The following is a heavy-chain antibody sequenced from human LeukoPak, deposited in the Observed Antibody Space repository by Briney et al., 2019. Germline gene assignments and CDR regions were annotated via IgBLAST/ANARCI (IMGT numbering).Heavy chain of an antibody. CDR1: GFTFSRYD. D-gene: IGHD4-17*01. J-gene: IGHJ4*02. Sequence: PGGSLRLSCAASGFTFSRYDMHWVRQVTGKGLEWVSAISTAGDTYYPGSVKGRFTVSRDNSKNTLYLQMNSLRAEDTAVYYCARETGSAVGSTDFDYWGQGTLVTVSS. CDR2: ISTAGDT. V-gene: IGHV3-13*01. CDR3: ARETGSAVGSTDFDY.